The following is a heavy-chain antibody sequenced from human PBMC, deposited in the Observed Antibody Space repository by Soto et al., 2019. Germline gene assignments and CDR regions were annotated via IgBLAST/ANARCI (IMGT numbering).Heavy chain of an antibody. D-gene: IGHD3-22*01. CDR1: GFTFSGSA. J-gene: IGHJ6*02. CDR3: TSSALIDYYYYYGMDV. CDR2: IRSKANSYAT. Sequence: GGSLRLSCAASGFTFSGSAMHWVRQASGKGLEWIGRIRSKANSYATAYAASVKGRFTISRDDSKNTAYLQMNSLKTEDTAVYYCTSSALIDYYYYYGMDVWGQGTTVTVSS. V-gene: IGHV3-73*01.